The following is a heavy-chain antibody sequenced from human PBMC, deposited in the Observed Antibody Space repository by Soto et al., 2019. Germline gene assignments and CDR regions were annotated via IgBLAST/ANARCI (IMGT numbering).Heavy chain of an antibody. Sequence: KQSQTLSLTCAISGDSVSSNSAAWNWIRQSPSRGLEWLGRTYYRSKWYNDYAVSVKSRITINPDTSKNQFSLQLNSVTPEDTAVYYCARDQPYSSSWSDAFDIWGQGTMVTVSS. J-gene: IGHJ3*02. CDR1: GDSVSSNSAA. CDR3: ARDQPYSSSWSDAFDI. D-gene: IGHD6-13*01. CDR2: TYYRSKWYN. V-gene: IGHV6-1*01.